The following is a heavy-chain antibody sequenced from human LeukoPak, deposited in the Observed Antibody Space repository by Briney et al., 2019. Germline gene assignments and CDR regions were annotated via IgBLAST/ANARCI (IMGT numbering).Heavy chain of an antibody. Sequence: PGGSLRLSCSASGFSLSAHEMTWVRQAPGKGLEWVSLIASSGRNTYYTDSVRGRFTISRDNSKKTLSLQMNSLRVEDTAIYYCAKDIQLSAWGLGTMVTVSS. CDR3: AKDIQLSA. J-gene: IGHJ3*01. CDR2: IASSGRNT. CDR1: GFSLSAHE. V-gene: IGHV3-23*01. D-gene: IGHD5-24*01.